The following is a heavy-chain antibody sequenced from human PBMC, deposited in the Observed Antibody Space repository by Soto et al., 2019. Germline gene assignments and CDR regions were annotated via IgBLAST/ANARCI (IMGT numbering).Heavy chain of an antibody. Sequence: QVQLVQSGAEVKKPGSSVKVSCQASGGTFSSYAISWVRQAPGQGLEWMGGIIPIFGTANYAQKFQGRVKITAYESTSTAYKELSSLRSEDTAVDYCARVPYSSGCEGWFDPWVQGTLLTVSS. CDR3: ARVPYSSGCEGWFDP. D-gene: IGHD6-19*01. J-gene: IGHJ5*02. CDR1: GGTFSSYA. V-gene: IGHV1-69*12. CDR2: IIPIFGTA.